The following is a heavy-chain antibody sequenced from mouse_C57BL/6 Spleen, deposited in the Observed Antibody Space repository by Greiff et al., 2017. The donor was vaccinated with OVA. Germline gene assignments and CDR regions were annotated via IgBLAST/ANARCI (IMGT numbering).Heavy chain of an antibody. Sequence: VQGVESGPELVKPGASVKISCKASGYAFSSSWMNWVKQRPGKGLEWIGRIYPGDGDTNYNGKFKGKATLTADKSSSTAYMQLSSLTSEDSAVYFCASSNSLYWYFDVWGTGTTVTVSS. D-gene: IGHD2-5*01. J-gene: IGHJ1*03. CDR3: ASSNSLYWYFDV. CDR2: IYPGDGDT. V-gene: IGHV1-82*01. CDR1: GYAFSSSW.